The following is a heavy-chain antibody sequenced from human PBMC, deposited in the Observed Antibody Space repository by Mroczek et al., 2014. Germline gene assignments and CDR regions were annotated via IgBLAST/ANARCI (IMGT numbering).Heavy chain of an antibody. D-gene: IGHD1-26*01. Sequence: QVQLVQSGGGVVQPGRSLRLSCAASGFTFSSYAMHWVRQAPGKGLEWVAVISYDGSNKYYADSVKGRFTISRDNSKNTLYLQMNSLRAEDTAVYYCARGWELRGWFDPWGQGTLVTVSS. V-gene: IGHV3-30-3*01. CDR3: ARGWELRGWFDP. CDR1: GFTFSSYA. J-gene: IGHJ5*02. CDR2: ISYDGSNK.